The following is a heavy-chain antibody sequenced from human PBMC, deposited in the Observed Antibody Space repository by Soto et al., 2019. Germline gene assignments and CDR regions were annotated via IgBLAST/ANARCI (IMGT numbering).Heavy chain of an antibody. CDR2: INSDGSST. CDR1: GFTFSSYW. J-gene: IGHJ6*02. CDR3: ASVNLRFSYGIDV. V-gene: IGHV3-74*01. D-gene: IGHD3-3*01. Sequence: GGSLRLSCAASGFTFSSYWMHWVRQAPGKGLVWVSRINSDGSSTSYADSVKGRFTISRDNAKNTLYLQMNSLRAEDTAVYFCASVNLRFSYGIDVWGQGTTVTVSS.